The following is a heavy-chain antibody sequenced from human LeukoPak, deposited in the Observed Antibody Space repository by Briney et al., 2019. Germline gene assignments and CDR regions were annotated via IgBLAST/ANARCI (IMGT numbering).Heavy chain of an antibody. J-gene: IGHJ4*02. CDR1: GFTFANHS. V-gene: IGHV3-9*01. D-gene: IGHD4-23*01. Sequence: SVRPSCAPSGFTFANHSTHSARQPPRNGLGWDSCYCWYSGRKGYVDSVKGRFTISRDNLKHSLYPQMNSLSAEDTALYYCAKDVRLGGNSGGFDYWGQGTQVTVSS. CDR2: YCWYSGRK. CDR3: AKDVRLGGNSGGFDY.